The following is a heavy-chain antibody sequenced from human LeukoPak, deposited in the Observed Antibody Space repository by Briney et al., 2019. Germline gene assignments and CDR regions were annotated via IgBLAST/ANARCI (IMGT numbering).Heavy chain of an antibody. D-gene: IGHD5-18*01. V-gene: IGHV3-23*01. Sequence: GGSLRLSCAASGFTFSSYAMSWVRQAPGKGLEWVSAISGSGGGTYYADSVKGRFTISRDNSKNTLYLQMNSLRAEDTAVYYCAKDRPSGYSYGPRYFDYWGQGTLVTVSS. J-gene: IGHJ4*02. CDR3: AKDRPSGYSYGPRYFDY. CDR1: GFTFSSYA. CDR2: ISGSGGGT.